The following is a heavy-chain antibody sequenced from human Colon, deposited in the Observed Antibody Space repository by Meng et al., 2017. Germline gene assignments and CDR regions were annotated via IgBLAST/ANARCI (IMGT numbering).Heavy chain of an antibody. J-gene: IGHJ4*02. V-gene: IGHV3-11*01. CDR1: GFIFSDYY. CDR3: ATTGSRSSGS. D-gene: IGHD3-22*01. CDR2: ISTTGSIA. Sequence: QVPVVESGGGCVQPGGSLRLSCAASGFIFSDYYMAWIRQTPGKGLEWVSYISTTGSIAYYADSVKGRFTISRDNAKNSVYLQMNSLRAEDTAGYYCATTGSRSSGSWGQGTLVTVSS.